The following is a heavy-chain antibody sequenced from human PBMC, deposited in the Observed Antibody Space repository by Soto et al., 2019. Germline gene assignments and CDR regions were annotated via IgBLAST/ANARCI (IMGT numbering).Heavy chain of an antibody. CDR2: IIPVLDIT. D-gene: IGHD3-22*01. J-gene: IGHJ2*01. V-gene: IGHV1-69*02. CDR3: ARNYDNSGYYFQTDWYFEL. Sequence: QVQLVQSGAEVKKPGSSVKVSCKASGGTLSSYIISWVRQAPGQGLEWMGRIIPVLDITNYAQKFQGRVTITADKXTNTAYMELSSLRSEDTAVYYCARNYDNSGYYFQTDWYFELWGRGTLVTVSS. CDR1: GGTLSSYI.